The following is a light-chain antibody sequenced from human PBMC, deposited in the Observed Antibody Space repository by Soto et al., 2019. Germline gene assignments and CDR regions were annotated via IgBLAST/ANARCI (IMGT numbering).Light chain of an antibody. Sequence: EIVMTPSPATLSVSPGERATLSCRASQSVSSNLAWYQQKPGQAPRLLIYGASTRATGIPARFSGSGSGTDFTLTISSLQPEDVATYYCQKYNSARWTFGQGTKVDIK. V-gene: IGKV3-15*01. CDR1: QSVSSN. CDR3: QKYNSARWT. J-gene: IGKJ1*01. CDR2: GAS.